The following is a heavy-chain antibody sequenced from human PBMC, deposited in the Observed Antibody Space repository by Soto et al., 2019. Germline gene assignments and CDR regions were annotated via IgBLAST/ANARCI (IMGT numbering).Heavy chain of an antibody. J-gene: IGHJ5*02. D-gene: IGHD6-19*01. Sequence: SETLSLTCAVYGGSFSGYYWTWIRQPPGTGLEWIGEINHSGSTNYNPSLKSRVTISVDTSKNQFSLKLSSVTAADTAVYYCAKDWEIISGWYAAGPFNWFDPWGQGTLVTSPQ. V-gene: IGHV4-34*01. CDR2: INHSGST. CDR3: AKDWEIISGWYAAGPFNWFDP. CDR1: GGSFSGYY.